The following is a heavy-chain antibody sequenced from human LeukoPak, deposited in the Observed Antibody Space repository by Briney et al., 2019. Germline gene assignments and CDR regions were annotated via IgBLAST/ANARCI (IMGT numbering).Heavy chain of an antibody. CDR1: GVSIRGDTYY. Sequence: SETLSLTCTVSGVSIRGDTYYWGWIRQPPGKGLEWIGDYHIGNTYYNPSLKSRVTISEDTSKNQFSLRVNSVTAADTAVYYCARLWDSTGLYFYYYMDVWGEGTTVTVSS. D-gene: IGHD6-19*01. J-gene: IGHJ6*03. CDR2: YHIGNT. CDR3: ARLWDSTGLYFYYYMDV. V-gene: IGHV4-39*01.